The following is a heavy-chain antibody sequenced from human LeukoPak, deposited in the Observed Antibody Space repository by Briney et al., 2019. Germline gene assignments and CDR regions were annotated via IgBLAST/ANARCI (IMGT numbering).Heavy chain of an antibody. CDR1: GFTFSSYA. CDR2: IKQDGSKK. D-gene: IGHD5-24*01. CDR3: TRVGYIDEGIDY. Sequence: GGSLRLSCAASGFTFSSYAMHWVRQAPGKGLEWVANIKQDGSKKSYVDSVKGRFTISRDNAKNSLYLQMNSLRAEDTAIYYCTRVGYIDEGIDYWGQGTLVTVSS. V-gene: IGHV3-7*04. J-gene: IGHJ4*02.